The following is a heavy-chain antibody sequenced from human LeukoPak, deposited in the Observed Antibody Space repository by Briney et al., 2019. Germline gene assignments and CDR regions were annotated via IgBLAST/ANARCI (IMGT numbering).Heavy chain of an antibody. CDR2: ISWNSGSI. V-gene: IGHV3-9*01. CDR1: GFTFDDYA. D-gene: IGHD2/OR15-2a*01. J-gene: IGHJ5*02. Sequence: GRSLRLSCAASGFTFDDYAMHWVRQAPGKGLEWVSGISWNSGSIGYADSVKGRFTISRDNAKNTLSLQMNSLSAEDTAVYYCARSNYDSTTFYYHLDLWGQGTLVTVSS. CDR3: ARSNYDSTTFYYHLDL.